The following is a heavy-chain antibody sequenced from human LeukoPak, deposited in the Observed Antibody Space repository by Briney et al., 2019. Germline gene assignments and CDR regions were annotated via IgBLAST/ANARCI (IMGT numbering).Heavy chain of an antibody. CDR1: GGSISSSSYY. D-gene: IGHD6-13*01. Sequence: SSETLSLTCTVSGGSISSSSYYWGWIRQPPGKGLDWLGRIYYSGSTYYNPSLKSRANISEDTSKKQFSLKLSSVTAADTAVYYCARVYYSSSYDYWYFDLWGRGTLVTVSS. CDR3: ARVYYSSSYDYWYFDL. V-gene: IGHV4-39*07. CDR2: IYYSGST. J-gene: IGHJ2*01.